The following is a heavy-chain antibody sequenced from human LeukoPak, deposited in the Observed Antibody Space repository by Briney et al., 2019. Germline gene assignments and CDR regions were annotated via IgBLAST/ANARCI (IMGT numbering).Heavy chain of an antibody. CDR1: GGSLSSHY. J-gene: IGHJ6*02. V-gene: IGHV4-4*07. CDR3: ARGLGYPGDYAIYYYYGMDV. Sequence: PSETLPLTCSVSGGSLSSHYWSWIRQPAGKGLEWIGRIYTSGSTNYNPSLKSRVTMSVDTSKNQFSLKLSSVTAADTAVYYCARGLGYPGDYAIYYYYGMDVWGQGTTVTVSS. CDR2: IYTSGST. D-gene: IGHD4-17*01.